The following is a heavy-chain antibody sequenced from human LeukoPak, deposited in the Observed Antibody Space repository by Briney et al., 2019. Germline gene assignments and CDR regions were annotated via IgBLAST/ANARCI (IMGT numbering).Heavy chain of an antibody. CDR1: GFTFSNYA. D-gene: IGHD3-9*01. J-gene: IGHJ4*02. CDR2: ISTGGGGT. Sequence: PGGSLRLSCAASGFTFSNYAMNWVRQAPGKGLEWVSTISTGGGGTNYADSVKGRFTISRDNSKNTLSLQMNSLRADDTAVYYCARRYYDILTGYYKSPTLDYWGQGTLVTVSS. V-gene: IGHV3-23*01. CDR3: ARRYYDILTGYYKSPTLDY.